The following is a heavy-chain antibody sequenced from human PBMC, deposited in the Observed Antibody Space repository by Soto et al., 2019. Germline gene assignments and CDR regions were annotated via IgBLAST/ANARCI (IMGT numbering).Heavy chain of an antibody. V-gene: IGHV1-3*01. Sequence: ASVKVSCKASGYTFTSYAMHWVRQAPGQRLEWMGWINAGNGNTKYSQKFQGRVTITRDTSASTAYMELSSLRSEDTAVYYCARSDGSSWLHYYYYYGMDVWGQGTTVTVSS. CDR1: GYTFTSYA. J-gene: IGHJ6*02. CDR3: ARSDGSSWLHYYYYYGMDV. CDR2: INAGNGNT. D-gene: IGHD6-13*01.